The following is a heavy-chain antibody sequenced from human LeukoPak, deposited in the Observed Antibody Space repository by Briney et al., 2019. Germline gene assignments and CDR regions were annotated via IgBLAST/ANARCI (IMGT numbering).Heavy chain of an antibody. CDR1: GYTFTSYA. Sequence: ASVKVSCKASGYTFTSYAMNWVRQAPGQGLEWMGWINTNTGNPTYAQGFTGRFVFSLDTSVSTAYLQISSLKAEDTAVYYCARDHMVRGVIDEYYMDVWGKGTTVTVSS. J-gene: IGHJ6*03. CDR2: INTNTGNP. D-gene: IGHD3-10*01. CDR3: ARDHMVRGVIDEYYMDV. V-gene: IGHV7-4-1*02.